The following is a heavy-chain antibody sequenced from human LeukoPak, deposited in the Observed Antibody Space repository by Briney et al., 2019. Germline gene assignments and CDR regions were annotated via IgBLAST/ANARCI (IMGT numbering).Heavy chain of an antibody. V-gene: IGHV4-59*08. CDR1: GGSISSYY. CDR3: ARSLLGGSYYLFDY. D-gene: IGHD1-26*01. Sequence: SETLSLTCTVSGGSISSYYWSWIRQPPGKGLEWIGYIYYSGSTNYNPSLKSRVTISVDTSKNQFSLKLSSVTAADTAVYYCARSLLGGSYYLFDYWGQGTLVTASS. J-gene: IGHJ4*02. CDR2: IYYSGST.